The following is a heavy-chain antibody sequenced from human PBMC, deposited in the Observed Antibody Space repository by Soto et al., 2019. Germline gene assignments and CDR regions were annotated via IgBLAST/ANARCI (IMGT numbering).Heavy chain of an antibody. D-gene: IGHD6-19*01. CDR2: IQPGDSDT. Sequence: GESLKISCKGSGYRFTTYWIGWVRQKPGRGLEWMGIIQPGDSDTRYSPSFQGQVTISADKSISTAYLQWSGLKASDTAIYYCARSSIAVAGPFDYWGQGTLVTVSS. V-gene: IGHV5-51*01. J-gene: IGHJ4*02. CDR1: GYRFTTYW. CDR3: ARSSIAVAGPFDY.